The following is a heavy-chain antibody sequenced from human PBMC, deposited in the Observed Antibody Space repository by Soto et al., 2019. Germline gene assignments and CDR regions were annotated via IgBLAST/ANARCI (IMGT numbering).Heavy chain of an antibody. CDR3: ARGPEFSGYEDYGMDV. V-gene: IGHV1-69*02. CDR1: GGTFSSYT. D-gene: IGHD5-12*01. Sequence: QVQLVQSGAEVKKPGSSVKVSCKASGGTFSSYTISWVRQAPGQGLEWMGRIIPILGIANYAQKFQGRVTITADKXTXXAYMELSSLRSEDTAVYYCARGPEFSGYEDYGMDVWGQGTTVTVSS. J-gene: IGHJ6*02. CDR2: IIPILGIA.